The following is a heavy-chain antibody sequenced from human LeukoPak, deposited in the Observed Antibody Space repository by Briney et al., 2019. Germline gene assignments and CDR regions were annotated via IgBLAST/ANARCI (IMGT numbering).Heavy chain of an antibody. CDR2: FDPEDGET. Sequence: ASVKVSCKVSGYTLTELSMHWVRQAPGKGLEWMGGFDPEDGETIYAQKFQGRVTMTEDTSTDTAYMELSSLRSDDTAVYYCAREWGGAWGFGELSFDYWGQGTLVTVSS. CDR1: GYTLTELS. J-gene: IGHJ4*02. V-gene: IGHV1-24*01. D-gene: IGHD3-10*01. CDR3: AREWGGAWGFGELSFDY.